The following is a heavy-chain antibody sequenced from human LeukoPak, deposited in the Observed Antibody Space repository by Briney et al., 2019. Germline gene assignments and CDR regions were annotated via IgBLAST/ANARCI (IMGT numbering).Heavy chain of an antibody. V-gene: IGHV3-21*01. Sequence: GGSLRLSCAASGFTFSSYSMNWVRQAPGKGLEWVSSISSSSSYIYYADSVKGRFTISRDNAKDSLYLQMNSLRAEDTAVYYCARDSNDYPNWFDPWGQGTLVTVSP. J-gene: IGHJ5*02. CDR3: ARDSNDYPNWFDP. D-gene: IGHD4-11*01. CDR2: ISSSSSYI. CDR1: GFTFSSYS.